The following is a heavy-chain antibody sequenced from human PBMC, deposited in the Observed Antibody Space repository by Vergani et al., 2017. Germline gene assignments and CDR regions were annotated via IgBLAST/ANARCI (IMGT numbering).Heavy chain of an antibody. CDR2: IIPIFGTA. D-gene: IGHD2-2*01. CDR1: GGTFSSYA. J-gene: IGHJ3*02. CDR3: AREDCSSTSCYLRAAFDI. Sequence: QVQLVQSGAEVKKPGSSVKVSCKASGGTFSSYAISWVRQAPGQGLEWMGGIIPIFGTANYAQKFQGRVTITADESTSTAYMELSSLRSEDTAVYYCAREDCSSTSCYLRAAFDIWGQGTMVTVSS. V-gene: IGHV1-69*01.